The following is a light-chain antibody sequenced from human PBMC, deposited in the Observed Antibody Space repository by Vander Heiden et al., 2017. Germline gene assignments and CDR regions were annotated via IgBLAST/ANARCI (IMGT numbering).Light chain of an antibody. CDR3: QQYDNLPMYT. CDR2: DAS. V-gene: IGKV1-33*01. CDR1: QDISNY. Sequence: DIQMTKSPSSLSASVGDRVTITCQASQDISNYLNWYQQKPGKAPKLLIYDASNLETGVPSRFSGSGSGTDFTFTISSLQPEDIATYYCQQYDNLPMYTFGQGTKLEIK. J-gene: IGKJ2*01.